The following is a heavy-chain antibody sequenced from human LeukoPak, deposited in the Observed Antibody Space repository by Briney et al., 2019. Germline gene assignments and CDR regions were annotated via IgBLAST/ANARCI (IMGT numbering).Heavy chain of an antibody. V-gene: IGHV4-4*02. Sequence: PSETLSLTCAVSGGSISSSNWWSWVRQPPGKGLEWIGEIYHSGSTNYNPSLKSRVTISVDKSKNQFSLKLSSVTAADTAVYYCARDLPYGDYVYYYYGMDVWGQGTTVTVSS. CDR1: GGSISSSNW. CDR3: ARDLPYGDYVYYYYGMDV. J-gene: IGHJ6*02. D-gene: IGHD4-17*01. CDR2: IYHSGST.